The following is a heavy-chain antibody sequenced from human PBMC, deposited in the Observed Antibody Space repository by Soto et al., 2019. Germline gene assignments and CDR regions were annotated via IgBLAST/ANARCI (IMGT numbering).Heavy chain of an antibody. V-gene: IGHV3-30-3*01. J-gene: IGHJ6*02. CDR2: ISYDGSNK. D-gene: IGHD3-22*01. CDR3: ARDRYYYDSSGYWGDYYYYGMDV. Sequence: PGGSLRLSCAASGFTFSSYAMHWVRQAPGKGLEWVAVISYDGSNKYYADSVKGRFTISRDNSKNTLYLQMNSLRAEDTAVYYCARDRYYYDSSGYWGDYYYYGMDVWGQGITVTVSS. CDR1: GFTFSSYA.